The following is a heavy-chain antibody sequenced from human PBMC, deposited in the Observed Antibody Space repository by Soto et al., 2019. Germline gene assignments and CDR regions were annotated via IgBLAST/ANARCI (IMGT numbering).Heavy chain of an antibody. CDR3: ARSVAVPGAHIDY. CDR1: GGSVSGSY. Sequence: SETLSLTCSVSGGSVSGSYWSWIRQSPGKGLEWLGYVYYTGSTNYSPSLRSRVSISVDTSKNEFSLRLSSVTAADTAVYFCARSVAVPGAHIDYWGQGTQVTVSS. D-gene: IGHD6-19*01. CDR2: VYYTGST. V-gene: IGHV4-59*02. J-gene: IGHJ4*02.